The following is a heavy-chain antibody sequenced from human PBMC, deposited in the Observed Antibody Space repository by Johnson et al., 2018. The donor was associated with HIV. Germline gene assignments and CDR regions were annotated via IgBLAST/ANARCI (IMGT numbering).Heavy chain of an antibody. CDR3: ARGRDGSGFNDAFDI. CDR2: IGTAGDT. CDR1: GFTFSSYD. Sequence: VQLVESGGGLVQPGGSLRLSCAASGFTFSSYDMHWVRQATGNGLEWVSAIGTAGDTYYPGSVKGRFTISRENAKNSLYLQMNSLRAGDTGVYYCARGRDGSGFNDAFDIWGQGTMVTVSS. D-gene: IGHD3-22*01. J-gene: IGHJ3*02. V-gene: IGHV3-13*01.